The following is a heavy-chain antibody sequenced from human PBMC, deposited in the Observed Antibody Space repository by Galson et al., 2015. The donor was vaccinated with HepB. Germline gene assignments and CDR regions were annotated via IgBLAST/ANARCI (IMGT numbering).Heavy chain of an antibody. CDR1: GYTFTSYY. D-gene: IGHD3-22*01. CDR3: ARDMMVGYYDSSARGPTLYYYYGMDV. Sequence: SVKVSCKASGYTFTSYYMHWVRQAPGQGLEWMGIINPSGGSTSYAQKFQGRVTMTRDTSTSTVYMELSSLRSEDTAVYYCARDMMVGYYDSSARGPTLYYYYGMDVWGQGTTVTVSS. V-gene: IGHV1-46*01. CDR2: INPSGGST. J-gene: IGHJ6*02.